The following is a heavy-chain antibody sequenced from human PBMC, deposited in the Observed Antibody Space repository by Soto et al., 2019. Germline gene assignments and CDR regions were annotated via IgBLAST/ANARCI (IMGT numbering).Heavy chain of an antibody. D-gene: IGHD2-15*01. CDR1: GYTFTGYY. V-gene: IGHV1-2*02. CDR2: INPNSGGT. CDR3: ARYCSGGSCKARYAFDI. Sequence: ASVKVSCKVSGYTFTGYYMHWVRQAPGQGLEWMGWINPNSGGTNYAQKFQGRVTMTRDTSISTAYIELSRLRSDDTAVYYCARYCSGGSCKARYAFDIWGQGTMVTVSS. J-gene: IGHJ3*02.